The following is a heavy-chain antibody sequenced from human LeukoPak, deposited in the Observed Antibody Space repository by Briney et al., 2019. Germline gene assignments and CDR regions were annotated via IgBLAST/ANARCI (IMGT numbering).Heavy chain of an antibody. CDR2: INPNSGGT. Sequence: SVKVSCKASGYTFTGYYMHWVRQAPGQGLEWMGWINPNSGGTNYAQKFQGRVTMTRDTSISTAYMELSRLRSDDTAVYYCARSTRSGYYHYFDYWGQGTLVTVSS. CDR3: ARSTRSGYYHYFDY. D-gene: IGHD3-22*01. V-gene: IGHV1-2*02. J-gene: IGHJ4*02. CDR1: GYTFTGYY.